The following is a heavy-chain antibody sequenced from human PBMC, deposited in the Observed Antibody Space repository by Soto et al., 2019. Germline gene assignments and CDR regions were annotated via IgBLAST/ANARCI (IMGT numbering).Heavy chain of an antibody. V-gene: IGHV5-51*01. CDR2: NYPGDSDT. Sequence: GESLKISCKGSGYSFTSYWIGWARQMPGKGLEWMGINYPGDSDTRYSPSFQGQVTISADKSISTAYLQWSSLKASDTAMYYCARHGLYYYDSSAPPGMDVWGQGTTVTVSS. CDR3: ARHGLYYYDSSAPPGMDV. J-gene: IGHJ6*02. D-gene: IGHD3-22*01. CDR1: GYSFTSYW.